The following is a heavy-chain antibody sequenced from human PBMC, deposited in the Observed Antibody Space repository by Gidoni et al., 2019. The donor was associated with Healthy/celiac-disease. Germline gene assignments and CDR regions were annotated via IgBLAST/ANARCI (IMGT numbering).Heavy chain of an antibody. CDR3: ARELYCSSNSCFNFDF. Sequence: QVQLVESGGGVVQPGRSLRLSCAAAGFTFSGYGMHWVRQAPGKGLEWVAVIWYDGTNKYYADSVKGRFTISRDNSKNTLYLQMKSLRAEDTAVYYCARELYCSSNSCFNFDFWGQGTLVTVSS. J-gene: IGHJ4*02. CDR2: IWYDGTNK. D-gene: IGHD2-2*01. V-gene: IGHV3-33*01. CDR1: GFTFSGYG.